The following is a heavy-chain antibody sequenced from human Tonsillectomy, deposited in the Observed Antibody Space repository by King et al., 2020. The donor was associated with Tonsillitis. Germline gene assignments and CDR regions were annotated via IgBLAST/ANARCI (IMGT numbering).Heavy chain of an antibody. CDR2: IRSKANSYAT. J-gene: IGHJ6*02. V-gene: IGHV3-73*02. CDR3: TSIVVVVPYYYGMDV. CDR1: GFTFSGSA. D-gene: IGHD2-15*01. Sequence: VQLVESGGGLFQPGGSLKLSCAASGFTFSGSAMHWVRQASGKGLEWVGRIRSKANSYATAYAASVKGRFTISRDDSKNTAYLQMNSLKTEDTAVYYCTSIVVVVPYYYGMDVWGQGTTVTVSS.